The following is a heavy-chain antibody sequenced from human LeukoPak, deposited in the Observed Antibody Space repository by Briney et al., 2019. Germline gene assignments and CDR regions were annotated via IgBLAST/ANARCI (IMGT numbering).Heavy chain of an antibody. CDR1: GFTLSSYW. Sequence: GGSLRLSCVAASGFTLSSYWMNWVRQAPGKGLEWVANIKQDGTEKYYVASVKGRFTISRDNAKNSLYLQMNNLRAEDTAVYYCARGHYDHAWGRGTLVTVSS. J-gene: IGHJ4*02. V-gene: IGHV3-7*01. CDR2: IKQDGTEK. CDR3: ARGHYDHA. D-gene: IGHD3-3*01.